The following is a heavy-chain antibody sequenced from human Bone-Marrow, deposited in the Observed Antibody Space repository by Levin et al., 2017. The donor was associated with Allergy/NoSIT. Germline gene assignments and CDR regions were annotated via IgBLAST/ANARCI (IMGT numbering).Heavy chain of an antibody. J-gene: IGHJ5*02. D-gene: IGHD2-2*01. CDR3: ARVIEDIVVVPALWWFDP. CDR1: GGSVSSGSYY. Sequence: SETLSLTCTVSGGSVSSGSYYWSWIRQPPGKGLEWIGYIYYSGSTNYNPSLKSRVTISVDTSKNQFSLKLSSVTAADTAVYYCARVIEDIVVVPALWWFDPWGQGTLVTVSS. CDR2: IYYSGST. V-gene: IGHV4-61*01.